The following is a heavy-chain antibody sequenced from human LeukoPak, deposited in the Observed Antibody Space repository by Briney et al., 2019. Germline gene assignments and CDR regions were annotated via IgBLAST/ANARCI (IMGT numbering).Heavy chain of an antibody. CDR3: ASSLGYHYDY. Sequence: PGRSLRLSCAASGFTFSSYAMHWVRQAPGKGLEWVAVISYDGSHKYYADSVKGRFTISRDNSKTTLHLQMNSLRAEDTSVYYCASSLGYHYDYWGQGTLVTVSS. V-gene: IGHV3-30-3*01. CDR1: GFTFSSYA. CDR2: ISYDGSHK. D-gene: IGHD5-18*01. J-gene: IGHJ4*02.